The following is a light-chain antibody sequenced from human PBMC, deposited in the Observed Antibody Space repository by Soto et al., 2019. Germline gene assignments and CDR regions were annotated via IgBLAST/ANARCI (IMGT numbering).Light chain of an antibody. CDR3: QHYAKWPLT. Sequence: EIVMTQSPATLSVSQGERATLSCRASESVYSNLAWYQQKPGQAPTLLLFAASTRATGIPARFSGSGSGTEFTLTISSLQSEDFAVYYCQHYAKWPLTFGGGTKVEIK. CDR2: AAS. J-gene: IGKJ4*01. V-gene: IGKV3-15*01. CDR1: ESVYSN.